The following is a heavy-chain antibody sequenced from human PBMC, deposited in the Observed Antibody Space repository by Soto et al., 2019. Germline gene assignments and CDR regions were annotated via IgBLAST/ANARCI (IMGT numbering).Heavy chain of an antibody. CDR3: ARDKHDYFNRGIGFDT. CDR1: GDSVSRNGAA. Sequence: SQTLSLTCAISGDSVSRNGAAWNWIRQSPSRGLEWLGRTYYRSKWYNDYAVSVKSRITINPDTSKSQFSLQLNSVTPEDTAVYYCARDKHDYFNRGIGFDTWGQGILVTVS. V-gene: IGHV6-1*01. J-gene: IGHJ5*02. D-gene: IGHD4-17*01. CDR2: TYYRSKWYN.